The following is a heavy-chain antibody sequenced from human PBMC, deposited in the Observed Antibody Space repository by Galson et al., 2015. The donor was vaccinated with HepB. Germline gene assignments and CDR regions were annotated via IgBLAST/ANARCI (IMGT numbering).Heavy chain of an antibody. CDR2: IRNKANSGTT. J-gene: IGHJ4*02. D-gene: IGHD2-2*03. V-gene: IGHV3-49*03. Sequence: SLRLSCAASGFTFGDYAMSWFRQAPGKGLEWVSFIRNKANSGTTEYAASVKGRFTISRDDSKSIAYLQMNGLKIEDTAVYYCTKDGSQRPNDYWGQGTLVTVSS. CDR3: TKDGSQRPNDY. CDR1: GFTFGDYA.